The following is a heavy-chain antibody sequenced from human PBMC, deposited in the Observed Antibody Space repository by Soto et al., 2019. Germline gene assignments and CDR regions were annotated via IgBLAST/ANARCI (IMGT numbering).Heavy chain of an antibody. D-gene: IGHD3-3*01. CDR1: GGTFSSYA. CDR2: IIPIFGTA. V-gene: IGHV1-69*13. J-gene: IGHJ6*02. Sequence: SVKVSCKASGGTFSSYAISGVRQAPGQGLEWMGGIIPIFGTANYAQKFQGRVTITADESTSTAYMELSSLRSEDTAVYYCARDRDVRITIFGVVILDPEYYYGMDVWGQGTTVTVSS. CDR3: ARDRDVRITIFGVVILDPEYYYGMDV.